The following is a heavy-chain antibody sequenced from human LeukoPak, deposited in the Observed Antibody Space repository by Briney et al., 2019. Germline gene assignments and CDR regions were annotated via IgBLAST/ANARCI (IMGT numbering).Heavy chain of an antibody. CDR1: GFTFSNYS. J-gene: IGHJ6*04. V-gene: IGHV3-21*01. Sequence: GGSLRLSCAASGFTFSNYSMNWVRQAPGKGLEWVSSISSRSSYIYHADSVKGRFTISRDNAKNSLFLQMNSLRAEDTAVYFCAKSTRAVMAMMDVWGKGTTVTGSS. D-gene: IGHD3-16*01. CDR2: ISSRSSYI. CDR3: AKSTRAVMAMMDV.